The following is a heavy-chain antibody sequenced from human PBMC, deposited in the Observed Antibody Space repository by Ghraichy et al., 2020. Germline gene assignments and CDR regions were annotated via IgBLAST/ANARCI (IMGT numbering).Heavy chain of an antibody. CDR3: ARITMVRGVILPDY. CDR2: IDWDDDK. D-gene: IGHD3-10*01. CDR1: GFSLRTSGMC. V-gene: IGHV2-70*11. J-gene: IGHJ4*02. Sequence: SGPTLVKPTQTLTLTCTFSGFSLRTSGMCVSWIRQPPGKALEWLARIDWDDDKHYSTSLKTRLTISKATFKNQVVLTMTNMDPVDTATYYCARITMVRGVILPDYWGQGTLVTVSS.